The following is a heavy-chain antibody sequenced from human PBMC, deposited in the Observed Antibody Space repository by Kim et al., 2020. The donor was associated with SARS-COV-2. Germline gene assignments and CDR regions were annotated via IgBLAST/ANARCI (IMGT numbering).Heavy chain of an antibody. V-gene: IGHV3-23*01. D-gene: IGHD2-15*01. CDR3: ARITARYCRGGCYGLDV. CDR2: ISGDGSST. CDR1: GFTFSDYV. Sequence: GGSLRLSCVASGFTFSDYVMNWVRQAPGQGLEWVSFISGDGSSTYYINSVKGRFTISRDNSRNTVYLQMNSLRAEDTAKYYYARITARYCRGGCYGLDV. J-gene: IGHJ6*01.